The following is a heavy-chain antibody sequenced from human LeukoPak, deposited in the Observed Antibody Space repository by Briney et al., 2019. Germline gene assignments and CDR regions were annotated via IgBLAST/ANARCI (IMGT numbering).Heavy chain of an antibody. D-gene: IGHD6-19*01. CDR1: GGSISTSNYY. CDR2: IFYSGST. Sequence: SETLSLTCTVSGGSISTSNYYWGWIRQPPGKGLEWIGNIFYSGSTYYSPSLKSRVTISLDTSRNQLSLKLNSVTAADTAVYYCARGGASGLFDYWGQGTLVTVSS. CDR3: ARGGASGLFDY. V-gene: IGHV4-39*07. J-gene: IGHJ4*02.